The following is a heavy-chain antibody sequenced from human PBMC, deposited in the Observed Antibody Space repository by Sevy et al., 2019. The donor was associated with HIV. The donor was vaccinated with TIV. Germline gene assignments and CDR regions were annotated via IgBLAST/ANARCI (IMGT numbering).Heavy chain of an antibody. CDR1: GFTFSSYA. CDR3: AKTYYYDSSGPGDY. Sequence: GGSLRLSCAASGFTFSSYAMSWVRQAPGKGLEWVSAISGSGGSTYYADSVKDRFTISRDNSKNTLYLQMNSLRAEDTAVYYCAKTYYYDSSGPGDYWGQRTLVTVSS. D-gene: IGHD3-22*01. V-gene: IGHV3-23*01. CDR2: ISGSGGST. J-gene: IGHJ4*02.